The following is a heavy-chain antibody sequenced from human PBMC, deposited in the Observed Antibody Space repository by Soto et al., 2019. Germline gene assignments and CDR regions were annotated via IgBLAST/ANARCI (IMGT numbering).Heavy chain of an antibody. CDR2: ISNTWVTT. CDR1: GFPFNSYT. J-gene: IGHJ6*02. Sequence: EVRLLESGGELVQPGGSLRVSCAASGFPFNSYTMNWVRQAPGKGLEWVSAISNTWVTTFYADSVRGRFIIARNICKNTLYLQMNSLRAEDTAVYFCEKDKTGVRGGYYYYGVDVWGQGTTVTVSS. V-gene: IGHV3-23*01. D-gene: IGHD1-1*01. CDR3: EKDKTGVRGGYYYYGVDV.